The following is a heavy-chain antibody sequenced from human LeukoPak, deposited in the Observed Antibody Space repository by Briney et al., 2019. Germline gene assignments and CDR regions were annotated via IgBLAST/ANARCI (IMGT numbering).Heavy chain of an antibody. CDR3: ARGGSYFYDYYMDV. D-gene: IGHD1-26*01. J-gene: IGHJ6*03. CDR2: IYTSGSS. CDR1: GGSISSSY. Sequence: PSETLPLTCTVSGGSISSSYWSWIRQPAGKGLEWIGRIYTSGSSNYNPSLKSRITMSVDTSKSEFSLKLTSVTAADTAVYYCARGGSYFYDYYMDVWGKGATATVSS. V-gene: IGHV4-4*07.